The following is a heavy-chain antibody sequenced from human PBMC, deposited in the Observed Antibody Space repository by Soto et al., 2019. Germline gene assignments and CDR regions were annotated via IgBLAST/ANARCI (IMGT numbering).Heavy chain of an antibody. D-gene: IGHD2-15*01. V-gene: IGHV1-46*01. Sequence: ASVKVSCKASGYTFTSYYMHWVRQAPGQGLEWMGIINPSGGSTSYAQKFQGRVTMTRDTSTSTVYMELSSLRSEDTAVYYCARDERFQAVVDATGWFDPWGQGTLVTVSS. CDR1: GYTFTSYY. CDR2: INPSGGST. J-gene: IGHJ5*02. CDR3: ARDERFQAVVDATGWFDP.